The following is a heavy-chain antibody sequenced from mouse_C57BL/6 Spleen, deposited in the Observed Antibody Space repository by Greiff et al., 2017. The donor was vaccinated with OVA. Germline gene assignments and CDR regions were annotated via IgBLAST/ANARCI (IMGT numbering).Heavy chain of an antibody. CDR3: ARWGVVYWYFDV. D-gene: IGHD1-1*01. Sequence: QVQLQQSGAELVKPGASVKMSCKASGYTFTSYWITWVKQRPGQGLEWIGDIYPGSGSTNYNEKFKSKATLTVDTSSSTAYMQLSSLTSEDSAVYYCARWGVVYWYFDVWGTGTTVTVSS. V-gene: IGHV1-55*01. CDR2: IYPGSGST. J-gene: IGHJ1*03. CDR1: GYTFTSYW.